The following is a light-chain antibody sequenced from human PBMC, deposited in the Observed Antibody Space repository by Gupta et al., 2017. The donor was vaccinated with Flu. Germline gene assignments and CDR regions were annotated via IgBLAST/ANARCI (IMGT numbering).Light chain of an antibody. V-gene: IGLV2-14*03. Sequence: QSALTQPASVSGSPGQSITISCAGTSSDVGRSNSVSWFQQHPGKAPKLIIYDVTNRPSGVSSRFSGSKSGNTASLTISGLEAEDESDYFCSSYTNTNTFYVFGTGTKVTVL. CDR2: DVT. J-gene: IGLJ1*01. CDR3: SSYTNTNTFYV. CDR1: SSDVGRSNS.